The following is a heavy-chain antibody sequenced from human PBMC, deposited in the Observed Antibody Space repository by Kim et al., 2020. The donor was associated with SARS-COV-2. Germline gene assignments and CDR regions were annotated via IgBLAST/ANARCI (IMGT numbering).Heavy chain of an antibody. CDR1: GFTFDDYA. Sequence: GGSLRLSCAASGFTFDDYAMHWVRQAPGKGLEWVSGISWNSGSIGYADSVKGRFTISRDNAKNSLYLQMNSLRAEDTALYYCAKFGYDILTGYLNNYYY. V-gene: IGHV3-9*01. CDR2: ISWNSGSI. CDR3: AKFGYDILTGYLNNYYY. J-gene: IGHJ6*01. D-gene: IGHD3-9*01.